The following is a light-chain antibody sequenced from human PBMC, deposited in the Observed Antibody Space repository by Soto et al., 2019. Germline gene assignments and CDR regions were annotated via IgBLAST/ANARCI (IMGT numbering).Light chain of an antibody. Sequence: QSVLTQPPSASGTPGQRVTISCSGSSSNIGSNYVYWYQQLPGSAPKLLIYRNDQRPSGVPDRSSGSKSGTSASLAISGLRSEDEADYYCAAWDDSLRAVVFGGGTKLTVL. V-gene: IGLV1-47*01. J-gene: IGLJ2*01. CDR2: RND. CDR3: AAWDDSLRAVV. CDR1: SSNIGSNY.